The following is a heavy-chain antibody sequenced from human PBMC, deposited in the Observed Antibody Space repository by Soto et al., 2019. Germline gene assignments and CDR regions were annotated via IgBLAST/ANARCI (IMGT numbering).Heavy chain of an antibody. CDR1: GFTFDDYG. CDR3: ARDHHRIAAAGPFDY. CDR2: INWNGGST. J-gene: IGHJ4*02. V-gene: IGHV3-20*04. Sequence: GGSLRLSCAASGFTFDDYGMSWVRQAPGKGLEWVSGINWNGGSTGYADSVKGRFTISRDNAKNSLYLQMNSLRAEDTALYYCARDHHRIAAAGPFDYWGQGTLVTVSS. D-gene: IGHD6-13*01.